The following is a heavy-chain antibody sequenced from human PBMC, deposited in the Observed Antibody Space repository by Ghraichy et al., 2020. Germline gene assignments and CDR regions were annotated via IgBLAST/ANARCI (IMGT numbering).Heavy chain of an antibody. CDR2: IKPDGSEK. CDR3: ARGGHI. J-gene: IGHJ3*02. D-gene: IGHD3-10*01. CDR1: GFTFSSFW. V-gene: IGHV3-7*03. Sequence: LSLTCAASGFTFSSFWMTWVRQAPGKGLEWVANIKPDGSEKYYVDSVRGRFTISRDNANNSLYLQMNGLRAEDTAVYYCARGGHIWGQGTMVTVSS.